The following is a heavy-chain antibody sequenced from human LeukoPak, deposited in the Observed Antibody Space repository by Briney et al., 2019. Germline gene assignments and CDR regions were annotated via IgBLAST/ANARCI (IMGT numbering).Heavy chain of an antibody. Sequence: GGSLRLSCAASGFTFSGSAMHWVRQASGKGLEWVGRIRSKANSYATAYAASVKGRFTISRDDSKNTAYLQMNSLKTEDTAVYYCTRRSSGWYASDAFDIWGQGTMVTVSS. J-gene: IGHJ3*02. CDR1: GFTFSGSA. CDR2: IRSKANSYAT. D-gene: IGHD6-19*01. CDR3: TRRSSGWYASDAFDI. V-gene: IGHV3-73*01.